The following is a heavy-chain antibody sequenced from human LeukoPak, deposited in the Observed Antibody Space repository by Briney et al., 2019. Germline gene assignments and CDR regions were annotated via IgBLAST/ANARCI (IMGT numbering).Heavy chain of an antibody. V-gene: IGHV3-30*03. D-gene: IGHD6-13*01. CDR3: ARVTSSSWYDYFDY. CDR1: GFTFSSYG. CDR2: ISYDGSNK. J-gene: IGHJ4*02. Sequence: GGSLRLSCAASGFTFSSYGMHWVRQAPGKGLEWVAVISYDGSNKYYADSVKGRFTISRDNSKNTLYLQMNSLRAEDTAVYYCARVTSSSWYDYFDYWGQGTLVTVSS.